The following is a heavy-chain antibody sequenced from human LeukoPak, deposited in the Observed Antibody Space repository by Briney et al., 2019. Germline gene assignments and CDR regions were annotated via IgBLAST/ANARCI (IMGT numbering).Heavy chain of an antibody. CDR1: GYSISSGYY. V-gene: IGHV4-38-2*02. D-gene: IGHD3-16*01. J-gene: IGHJ5*02. CDR2: IYHSGKT. CDR3: ARSPLGRFTHRNWFDP. Sequence: PSETLSLTCTVSGYSISSGYYWGWIRQPPGKGLEWIGSIYHSGKTYYNPSLKSRVTISVDTSKNQFSLKLSSVTAADTAVYYCARSPLGRFTHRNWFDPWGQGTLVTVSS.